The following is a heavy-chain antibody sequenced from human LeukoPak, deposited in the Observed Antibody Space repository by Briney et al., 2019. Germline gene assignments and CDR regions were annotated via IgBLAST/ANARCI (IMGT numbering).Heavy chain of an antibody. CDR1: GFTFSSYW. V-gene: IGHV3-7*01. CDR3: AREGVEIVVTLDY. J-gene: IGHJ4*02. D-gene: IGHD3-22*01. Sequence: GGSLRLSCAASGFTFSSYWMSWVRQAPGKGLEWVANIKQDGSEKYYVDSVKGRFTISRDNAKNSLYLQMNSLRAEDTAVYYCAREGVEIVVTLDYWGQGTLVTVSS. CDR2: IKQDGSEK.